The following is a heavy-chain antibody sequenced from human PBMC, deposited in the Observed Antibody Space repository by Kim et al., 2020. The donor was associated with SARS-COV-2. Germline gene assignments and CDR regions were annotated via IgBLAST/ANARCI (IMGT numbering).Heavy chain of an antibody. CDR2: IWYDGSNK. D-gene: IGHD4-17*01. CDR1: GFTFSSYG. V-gene: IGHV3-33*06. CDR3: AKSTVTTHDAFDI. Sequence: GGSLRPSCAASGFTFSSYGMHWVRQAPGKGLEWVAVIWYDGSNKYYADSVKGRFTISRDNSKNTLYLQMNSLRAEDTAVYYCAKSTVTTHDAFDIWGQGT. J-gene: IGHJ3*02.